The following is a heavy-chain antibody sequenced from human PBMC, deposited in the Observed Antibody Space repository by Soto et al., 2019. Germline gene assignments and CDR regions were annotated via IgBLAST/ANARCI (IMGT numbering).Heavy chain of an antibody. CDR1: GGTFSSYA. D-gene: IGHD1-20*01. CDR3: ASRITGSSNYYYGMDV. J-gene: IGHJ6*02. Sequence: QVQLVQSGAAVKKPGSSVKVSCKASGGTFSSYAINWVRQAPGQGLEWMGGIIPIFGTADYAQKFQGRVTITADEYTSIVDMDLRSLRTVDTAVYYCASRITGSSNYYYGMDVWGQGTTVTVSS. CDR2: IIPIFGTA. V-gene: IGHV1-69*12.